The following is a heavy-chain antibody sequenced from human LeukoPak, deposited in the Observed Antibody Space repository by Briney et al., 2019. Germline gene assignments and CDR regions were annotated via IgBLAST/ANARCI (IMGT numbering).Heavy chain of an antibody. Sequence: ASVKVSCKVSGYTLTELSMHWVRQAPGKGLEWMGGFDPEDGETIYAQKFQGRVTMTEDTSTDTAHMELSSLRSEDTAVYYCATWRCSGGSCYSLPYYYGMDVWGQGATVTVSS. CDR1: GYTLTELS. CDR3: ATWRCSGGSCYSLPYYYGMDV. D-gene: IGHD2-15*01. V-gene: IGHV1-24*01. J-gene: IGHJ6*02. CDR2: FDPEDGET.